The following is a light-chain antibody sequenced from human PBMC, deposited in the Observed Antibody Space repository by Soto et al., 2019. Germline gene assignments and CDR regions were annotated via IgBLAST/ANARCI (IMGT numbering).Light chain of an antibody. V-gene: IGKV3-20*01. J-gene: IGKJ1*01. CDR1: QSVSSSY. Sequence: EIVLTQSPGTLSLSPGERATLSCRASQSVSSSYLAWYQQKPGQAPRLLIHGASSRATGIPDRFSGSGSGTEFTLTISSLQSEDFAVYYCQQYNNWPLTFGQGTKVDI. CDR2: GAS. CDR3: QQYNNWPLT.